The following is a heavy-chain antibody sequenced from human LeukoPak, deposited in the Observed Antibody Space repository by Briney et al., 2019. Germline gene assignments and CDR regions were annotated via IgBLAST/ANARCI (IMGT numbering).Heavy chain of an antibody. CDR2: ISGSGGST. CDR3: AKVLTIFGVVNRGFYFDY. D-gene: IGHD3-3*01. Sequence: PGGSLRLSCAASGFTFSSYAMSWARQAPGKGLEWVSAISGSGGSTYYADSVKGRFTISRDNSKNTLYLQMNSLRAEDTAVYYCAKVLTIFGVVNRGFYFDYWGQGTLVTVSS. CDR1: GFTFSSYA. J-gene: IGHJ4*02. V-gene: IGHV3-23*01.